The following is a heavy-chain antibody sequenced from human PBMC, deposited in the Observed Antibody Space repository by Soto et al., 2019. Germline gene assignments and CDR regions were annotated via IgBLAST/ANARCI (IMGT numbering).Heavy chain of an antibody. CDR3: ASGDCSTTSCDANFDY. CDR1: GGFISSYY. CDR2: IYYSGTT. D-gene: IGHD2-2*01. J-gene: IGHJ4*02. Sequence: QVQLQESGPGLVKPSETLSLTCTVSGGFISSYYWSWIRQPPGKGLEWIGYIYYSGTTSYNPSLKSRVTITVDTAKNQVSLKLSSVTAADTAVYYGASGDCSTTSCDANFDYWGQGTLVTVSS. V-gene: IGHV4-59*01.